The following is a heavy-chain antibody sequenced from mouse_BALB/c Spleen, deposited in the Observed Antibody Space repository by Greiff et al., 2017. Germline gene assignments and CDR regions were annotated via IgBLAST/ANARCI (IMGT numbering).Heavy chain of an antibody. CDR3: ARGGSSDFAY. CDR1: GYTFTSYW. J-gene: IGHJ3*01. V-gene: IGHV1-7*01. D-gene: IGHD1-1*01. CDR2: INPSTGYT. Sequence: QVQLQQPGAELVRPGASVKLSCKASGYTFTSYWMHWVKQRPGQGLEWIGYINPSTGYTEYNQKFKDKATLTADKSSSTAYMQLSSLTSEDSAVYYCARGGSSDFAYWGQGTLVTVSA.